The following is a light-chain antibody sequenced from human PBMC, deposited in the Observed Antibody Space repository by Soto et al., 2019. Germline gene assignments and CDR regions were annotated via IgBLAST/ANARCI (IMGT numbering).Light chain of an antibody. Sequence: QSALTQPASVSGSPGQSITISCTGTSSDVGGYNYVSWYQQHPGKAPKLMIYDVSNRPPGISNRFSGSKSGNTASLTIFGLQAEDEADYYCTSYTSSSTVLFGGGTKLTVL. CDR2: DVS. CDR1: SSDVGGYNY. J-gene: IGLJ3*02. V-gene: IGLV2-14*01. CDR3: TSYTSSSTVL.